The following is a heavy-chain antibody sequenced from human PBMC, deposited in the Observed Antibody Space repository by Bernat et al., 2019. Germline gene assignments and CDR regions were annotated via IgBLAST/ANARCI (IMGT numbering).Heavy chain of an antibody. Sequence: EVQLVESGGDLVKPGGSLRLSCAASGFTFSSYSMNWVRQAPGKGLEWVSYISSSSSYIYYADSVKGRFTISRDNAKNSLYLQMNSLRAEDTAGYYCARDRRYYGSGSYYHIWGQGTMVTVSS. D-gene: IGHD3-10*01. V-gene: IGHV3-21*05. CDR3: ARDRRYYGSGSYYHI. CDR1: GFTFSSYS. CDR2: ISSSSSYI. J-gene: IGHJ3*02.